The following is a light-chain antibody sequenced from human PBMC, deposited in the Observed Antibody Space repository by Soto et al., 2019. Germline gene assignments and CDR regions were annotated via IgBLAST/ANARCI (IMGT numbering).Light chain of an antibody. J-gene: IGKJ5*01. CDR2: GAS. V-gene: IGKV3-20*01. CDR3: QQYAGPPTT. CDR1: QSVSSNY. Sequence: EIVLTQSPGTLSLSPGDRATLSCRASQSVSSNYVAWFQQKYGQAPRLLIYGASSRATGIPDRFSGGGSGTDFTLTISRLEPEDFAVYFCQQYAGPPTTFGQGTRLEIK.